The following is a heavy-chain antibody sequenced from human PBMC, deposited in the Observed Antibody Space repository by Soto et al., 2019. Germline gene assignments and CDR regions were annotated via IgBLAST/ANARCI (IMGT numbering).Heavy chain of an antibody. CDR2: ISGSGGST. V-gene: IGHV3-23*01. CDR3: AKAPLWFGATIDY. CDR1: GFTFSSYA. Sequence: EVQLLESGGGLVQPGGSLRLSCAASGFTFSSYAMSWVRQAPGKGLEWVSAISGSGGSTYYADSVKGRFTISRDNSKNSLYLQMNSLRAEDTAVYYCAKAPLWFGATIDYWGQGTLVTVSS. J-gene: IGHJ4*02. D-gene: IGHD3-10*01.